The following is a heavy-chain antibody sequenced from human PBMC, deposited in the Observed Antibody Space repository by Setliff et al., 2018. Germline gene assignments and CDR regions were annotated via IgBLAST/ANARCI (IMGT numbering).Heavy chain of an antibody. V-gene: IGHV4-4*08. CDR1: GGSISPYF. CDR2: IYTSGST. Sequence: ASETLSLTCTVSGGSISPYFWSWIRQPPGKGLEWIGRIYTSGSTNYNPSLKSRVTISVDTSKNQFSLRLRSVTAADTARYYCAKERYFDWFFEEWGQGTLVTVSS. D-gene: IGHD3-9*01. CDR3: AKERYFDWFFEE. J-gene: IGHJ4*02.